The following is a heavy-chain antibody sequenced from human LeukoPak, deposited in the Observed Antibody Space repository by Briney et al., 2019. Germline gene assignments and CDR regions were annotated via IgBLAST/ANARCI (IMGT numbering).Heavy chain of an antibody. Sequence: PGGSLRLSCAASGFTFSSCAMTWVRPAPGKGLEWVSSISGSGATTYYADSVKGRFTISRDNSNNTVYLQMNSLRAEDTAVYYCAKDQSRVGASDPFDSWGQGMQVGVSS. CDR1: GFTFSSCA. J-gene: IGHJ4*02. CDR3: AKDQSRVGASDPFDS. CDR2: ISGSGATT. V-gene: IGHV3-23*01. D-gene: IGHD1-26*01.